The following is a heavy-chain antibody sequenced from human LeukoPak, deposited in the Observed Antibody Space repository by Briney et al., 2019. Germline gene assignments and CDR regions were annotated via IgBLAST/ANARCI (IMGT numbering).Heavy chain of an antibody. Sequence: GGSLRLSCAASGFTFSSYAMHWVRQAPGKGLEYVSAISSNGGSTYYANSVKGRFTISRDNSKSTLYLQMGSLRAEDMAVYYCARGSSSSEYYYYYMDVWGKGTTVTVSS. V-gene: IGHV3-64*01. CDR3: ARGSSSSEYYYYYMDV. CDR2: ISSNGGST. J-gene: IGHJ6*03. D-gene: IGHD6-6*01. CDR1: GFTFSSYA.